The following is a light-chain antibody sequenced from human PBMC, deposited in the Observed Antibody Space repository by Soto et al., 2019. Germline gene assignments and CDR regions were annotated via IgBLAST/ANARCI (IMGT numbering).Light chain of an antibody. CDR1: SGSIVSSY. V-gene: IGLV6-57*01. CDR3: QSYDSSNVV. J-gene: IGLJ2*01. CDR2: KDN. Sequence: LTQPHSVSESPGKTVTISCTRSSGSIVSSYVQWYQQRPGGSPTTVIYKDNQRPSGVPDRFSGSIARSSNSASLTISGLETEDEADYYCQSYDSSNVVFGGGTQLTVL.